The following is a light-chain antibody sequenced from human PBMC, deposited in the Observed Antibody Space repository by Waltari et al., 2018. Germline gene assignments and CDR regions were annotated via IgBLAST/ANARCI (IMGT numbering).Light chain of an antibody. Sequence: DIQMTQSPSTLSASVGDRVTITCRASQTISTWLAWYQQKPGKAPKLLIFEGSSLQSGVPSRFSGSGSGTEFTLTISSLQPDDSATYYCQHYDSYPLTFGGGTKVEIK. CDR3: QHYDSYPLT. V-gene: IGKV1-5*03. CDR1: QTISTW. J-gene: IGKJ4*01. CDR2: EGS.